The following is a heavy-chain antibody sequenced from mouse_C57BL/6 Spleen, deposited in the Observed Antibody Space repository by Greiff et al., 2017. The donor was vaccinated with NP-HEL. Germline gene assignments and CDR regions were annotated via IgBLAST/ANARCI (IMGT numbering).Heavy chain of an antibody. Sequence: VQLQQPGAELVRPGSSVKLSCKASGYTFTSYWMHWVKQRPIQGLEWIGNIDPSDSETHYNQKFKDKATLTVDKSSSTAYMQLSSLTSEDSAVYYCASGGSTAPFDYWGQGTTLTVSS. D-gene: IGHD1-2*01. V-gene: IGHV1-52*01. CDR2: IDPSDSET. CDR3: ASGGSTAPFDY. J-gene: IGHJ2*01. CDR1: GYTFTSYW.